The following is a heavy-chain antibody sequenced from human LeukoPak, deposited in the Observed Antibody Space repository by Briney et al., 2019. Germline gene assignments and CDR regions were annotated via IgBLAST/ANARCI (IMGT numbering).Heavy chain of an antibody. D-gene: IGHD1-26*01. J-gene: IGHJ4*02. CDR2: IRYDGSNK. CDR3: AKDPRGSYFYFDY. V-gene: IGHV3-30*02. Sequence: GGSLRLSCAASGFTFSSYGMNWVRQAPGKGLEWVAFIRYDGSNKYYADSVKGRFTISRDNSRNTLYLQMNSLRAEDTAVYYCAKDPRGSYFYFDYWGQGTLVTVSS. CDR1: GFTFSSYG.